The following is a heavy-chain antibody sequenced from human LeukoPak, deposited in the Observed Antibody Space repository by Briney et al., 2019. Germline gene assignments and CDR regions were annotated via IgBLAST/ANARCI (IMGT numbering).Heavy chain of an antibody. J-gene: IGHJ4*02. D-gene: IGHD2-8*01. V-gene: IGHV3-74*01. CDR2: MNSDGSST. CDR1: GFTFSSYW. Sequence: PGGSLRLSCAASGFTFSSYWMHWVRQAPGKGLVWVSRMNSDGSSTSYADSVKGRFTISRDNAKNTLYLQMNSLRAEDTAVYYCAREGMVRDFDYWGQGTLVTVSS. CDR3: AREGMVRDFDY.